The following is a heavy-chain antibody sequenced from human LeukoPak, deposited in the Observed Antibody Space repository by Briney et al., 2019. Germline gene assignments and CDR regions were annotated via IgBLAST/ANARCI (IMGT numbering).Heavy chain of an antibody. D-gene: IGHD5/OR15-5a*01. CDR3: ARAATVSTILLQE. J-gene: IGHJ4*02. CDR2: IYSGGST. Sequence: PGGSLRLSCAASGFTVSSNYMSWVRQAPGKGLEWVSVIYSGGSTYYADSVKGRFTISRYNSKNTLYLQMNSLTAEDTAVYYCARAATVSTILLQEWGQGTLVTVSP. V-gene: IGHV3-66*02. CDR1: GFTVSSNY.